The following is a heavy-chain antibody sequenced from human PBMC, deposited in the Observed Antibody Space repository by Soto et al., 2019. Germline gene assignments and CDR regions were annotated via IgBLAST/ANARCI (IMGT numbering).Heavy chain of an antibody. CDR1: GGTFSSYA. J-gene: IGHJ6*02. D-gene: IGHD2-2*01. CDR2: IIPIFGTA. CDR3: ARHRPPELGLVPAAMGYYYGMDV. Sequence: QVQLVQSGAEVKKPGSSVKVSCKASGGTFSSYAISWVRQAPGQGLEWMGGIIPIFGTANYAQKFQGRVTIPADESTSTAYMELSSLRSEDTAVYYCARHRPPELGLVPAAMGYYYGMDVWGQGTTVTVSS. V-gene: IGHV1-69*12.